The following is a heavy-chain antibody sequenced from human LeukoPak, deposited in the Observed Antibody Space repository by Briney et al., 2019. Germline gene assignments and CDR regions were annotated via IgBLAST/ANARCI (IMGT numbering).Heavy chain of an antibody. V-gene: IGHV4-4*07. CDR3: ARDFSRGSYYVYPDY. Sequence: SETLSLTCTVSGGSISSYYWSWIRQPAGKGLEWIGRIYTSGSTNYNPSLKSRVTMSVDTSKNQFSLKLSSVTAADTAVYYCARDFSRGSYYVYPDYWGQGTLVTVSS. CDR2: IYTSGST. J-gene: IGHJ4*02. CDR1: GGSISSYY. D-gene: IGHD1-26*01.